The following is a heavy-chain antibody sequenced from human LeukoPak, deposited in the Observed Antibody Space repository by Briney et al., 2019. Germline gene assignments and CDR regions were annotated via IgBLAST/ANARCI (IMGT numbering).Heavy chain of an antibody. CDR1: GFTFRTYG. D-gene: IGHD2-21*01. Sequence: GRSLRLSCAAAGFTFRTYGMHWVRQAPGKGLEWVALISYDGSNKYYADSVKGRITISRDNSKNTLYLQMNSLRAEDTAIYYCARDLRVISFDNWGQGTLVSVSS. V-gene: IGHV3-30*03. CDR3: ARDLRVISFDN. CDR2: ISYDGSNK. J-gene: IGHJ4*02.